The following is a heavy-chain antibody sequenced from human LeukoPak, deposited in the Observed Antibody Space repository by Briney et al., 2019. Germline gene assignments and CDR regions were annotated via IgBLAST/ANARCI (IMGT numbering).Heavy chain of an antibody. Sequence: SETLSLTCAVYGGSFSGYYWSWIRQPPGKGLEWIGEINHSGSTNYNPSLKSRVTISVDTSKNQFSLKLSSVTAADTAVHYCARAPLWRYYFDYWGQGTLVTVSS. J-gene: IGHJ4*02. V-gene: IGHV4-34*01. CDR2: INHSGST. CDR3: ARAPLWRYYFDY. D-gene: IGHD4/OR15-4a*01. CDR1: GGSFSGYY.